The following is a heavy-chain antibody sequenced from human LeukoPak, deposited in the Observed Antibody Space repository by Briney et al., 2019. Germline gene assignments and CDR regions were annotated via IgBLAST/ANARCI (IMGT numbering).Heavy chain of an antibody. CDR2: ISGSGGST. V-gene: IGHV3-23*01. CDR1: GFTFSSYA. CDR3: VKDSGRSGGY. J-gene: IGHJ4*02. D-gene: IGHD3-3*01. Sequence: GGSLRLSCAASGFTFSSYAMSWVRQAPGKGLEWVSAISGSGGSTYYADSVKGRFTISRDNPKNSLYLQMSSLRAEDTAVYYCVKDSGRSGGYWGQGTLVTVSS.